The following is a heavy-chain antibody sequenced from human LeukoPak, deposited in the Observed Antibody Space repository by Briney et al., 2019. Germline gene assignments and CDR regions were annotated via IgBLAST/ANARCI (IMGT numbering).Heavy chain of an antibody. CDR1: GGSISSSSYY. CDR3: AKKPNSSSWYDAFDI. V-gene: IGHV4-39*07. CDR2: IYYSGST. J-gene: IGHJ3*02. Sequence: SETLSLTCTVSGGSISSSSYYWGWIRQPPGKGLEWIGSIYYSGSTYYNPSLKSRVTISVDTSKNQFSLKLSSVTAADTAVYYCAKKPNSSSWYDAFDIGGQGKMVTVSS. D-gene: IGHD6-13*01.